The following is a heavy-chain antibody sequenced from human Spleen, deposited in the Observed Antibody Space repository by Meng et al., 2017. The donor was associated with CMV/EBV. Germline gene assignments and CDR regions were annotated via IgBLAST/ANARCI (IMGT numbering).Heavy chain of an antibody. J-gene: IGHJ4*02. CDR3: AKDLGRYYDILTGYWD. V-gene: IGHV3-30*02. CDR1: GFVFNIYG. CDR2: IRNDGSSK. D-gene: IGHD3-9*01. Sequence: GFVFNIYGMHWVRPAPGKGLEWVAFIRNDGSSKKYADFVKGRFAISRDNSKNKLYLQMNSLRPEDTAVYYCAKDLGRYYDILTGYWDWGQGTLVTVSS.